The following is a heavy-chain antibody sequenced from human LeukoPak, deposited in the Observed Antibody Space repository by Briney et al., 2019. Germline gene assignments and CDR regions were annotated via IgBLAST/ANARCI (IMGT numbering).Heavy chain of an antibody. CDR1: GGSISSHY. D-gene: IGHD2-2*01. J-gene: IGHJ4*02. CDR2: IYYSGST. CDR3: ARGGPYCSSTSCYAFDY. V-gene: IGHV4-59*11. Sequence: SETLSLTGTVSGGSISSHYWSWIRQPPGKGLEWIGYIYYSGSTNYNPSLKSRVTISVDTSKNQFSLKLSSVTAADTAVYYCARGGPYCSSTSCYAFDYWGQGTLVTVSS.